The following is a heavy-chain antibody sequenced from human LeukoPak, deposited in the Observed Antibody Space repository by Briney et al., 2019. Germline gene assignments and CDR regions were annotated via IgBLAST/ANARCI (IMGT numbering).Heavy chain of an antibody. CDR2: INHSGST. CDR1: GGSFSGYY. V-gene: IGHV4-34*01. Sequence: PSETLSLTCAVYGGSFSGYYWSWIRQPPGKGLEWIGEINHSGSTNYNPSLKSRVTISVDTSKNQFSLKLSSVTAADTAVYYCARGSSALLDYWGQGTLVTVSS. CDR3: ARGSSALLDY. J-gene: IGHJ4*02. D-gene: IGHD6-6*01.